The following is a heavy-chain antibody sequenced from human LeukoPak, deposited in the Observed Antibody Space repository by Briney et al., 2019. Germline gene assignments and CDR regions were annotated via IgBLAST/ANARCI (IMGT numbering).Heavy chain of an antibody. Sequence: PSQTLSLTCTVSGGSISSGDYYWSWIPQHPGKGPEWIGHGSYSGSTYDNPPLKSRIIISVDTSKHYFSLKLSSVTAADTAVYYCARLTTTVSAWFDPWGEGTVVTVSS. D-gene: IGHD4/OR15-4a*01. CDR3: ARLTTTVSAWFDP. V-gene: IGHV4-31*03. J-gene: IGHJ5*02. CDR1: GGSISSGDYY. CDR2: GSYSGST.